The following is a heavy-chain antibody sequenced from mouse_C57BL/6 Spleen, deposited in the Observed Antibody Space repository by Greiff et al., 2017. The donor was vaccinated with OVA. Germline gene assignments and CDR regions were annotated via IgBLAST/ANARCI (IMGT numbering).Heavy chain of an antibody. V-gene: IGHV1-80*01. D-gene: IGHD2-1*01. CDR1: GYAFRSYW. CDR3: ARSRYGNYAYYAMDY. J-gene: IGHJ4*01. Sequence: QVQLQQSGAELVKPGASVKISCKASGYAFRSYWMNWVKQRPGKGLEWIGQIYPGDGATNYNGKFKGKATLTADKSSSTAYMQLSSLSSEDSAVYFCARSRYGNYAYYAMDYWGQGTSVTVSS. CDR2: IYPGDGAT.